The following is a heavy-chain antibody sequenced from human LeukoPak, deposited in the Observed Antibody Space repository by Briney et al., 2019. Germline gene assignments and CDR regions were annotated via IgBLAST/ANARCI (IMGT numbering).Heavy chain of an antibody. CDR1: EASFSSYA. CDR2: ISGSGGST. J-gene: IGHJ4*02. CDR3: AKDQQPTSYGYNSFEY. V-gene: IGHV3-23*01. Sequence: PGGSLILSCAASEASFSSYAMSGVRQAQGQGLEWASGISGSGGSTYYADSVKGRFTISRDNSKNTLYLQMNSLRADDTAIYSCAKDQQPTSYGYNSFEYWGQGTLVTVSS. D-gene: IGHD5-18*01.